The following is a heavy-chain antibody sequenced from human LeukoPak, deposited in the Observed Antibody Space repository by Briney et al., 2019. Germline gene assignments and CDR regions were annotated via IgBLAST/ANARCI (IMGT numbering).Heavy chain of an antibody. CDR2: ISFSGDST. CDR3: AINWNLDY. J-gene: IGHJ4*02. CDR1: GFTFTKYA. Sequence: GGSLRLSSAASGFTFTKYAMSWVRQAPGKGLEWVSSISFSGDSTYYADSVKGRFTISRDNSKNTLYLQMNSLRAEDTAVYYCAINWNLDYWGQGTLVTVSS. D-gene: IGHD1-1*01. V-gene: IGHV3-23*01.